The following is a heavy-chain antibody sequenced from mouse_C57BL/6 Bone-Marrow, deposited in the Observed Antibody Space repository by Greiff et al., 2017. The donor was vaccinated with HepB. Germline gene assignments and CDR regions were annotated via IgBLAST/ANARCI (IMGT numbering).Heavy chain of an antibody. CDR1: GYTFTSYW. Sequence: QVQLQQPGAELVKPGASVKLSCKASGYTFTSYWLQWVKQRPGQGLEWIGEVDPSDSYTNYNQKFKGKATLTVDTSSSTAYMTLSSLTSEDSAGYYCASRIYSPCAYWGQGTLVTVSA. CDR3: ASRIYSPCAY. D-gene: IGHD2-1*01. CDR2: VDPSDSYT. V-gene: IGHV1-50*01. J-gene: IGHJ3*01.